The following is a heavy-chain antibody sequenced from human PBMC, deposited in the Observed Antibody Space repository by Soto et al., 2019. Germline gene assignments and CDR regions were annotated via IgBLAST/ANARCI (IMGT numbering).Heavy chain of an antibody. D-gene: IGHD4-17*01. CDR1: GGSVSSGGYY. J-gene: IGHJ4*02. CDR3: ARKFSYGDYDY. Sequence: SETLSLTCTVSGGSVSSGGYYWSWIRQHPGKGLEWIGYIYYSGSTYYNPSLKSRLTISVDTSKNQFSLKLSSVTAADTAVYYCARKFSYGDYDYWGQGTLVTVSS. V-gene: IGHV4-31*02. CDR2: IYYSGST.